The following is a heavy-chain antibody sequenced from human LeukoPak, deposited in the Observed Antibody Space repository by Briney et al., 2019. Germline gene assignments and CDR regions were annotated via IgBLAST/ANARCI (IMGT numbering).Heavy chain of an antibody. CDR1: GFTVSNNY. V-gene: IGHV3-53*01. CDR3: ARDRPMIVVVIGQYYFDY. D-gene: IGHD3-22*01. CDR2: IYSDDHT. J-gene: IGHJ4*02. Sequence: PGGSLRLSCAASGFTVSNNYMSWVRQAPGKGLEWVSVIYSDDHTYYADSVKGRFTISRDNSKNTLYLQMNSLRAEDTAVYYCARDRPMIVVVIGQYYFDYWGQGTLVTVSS.